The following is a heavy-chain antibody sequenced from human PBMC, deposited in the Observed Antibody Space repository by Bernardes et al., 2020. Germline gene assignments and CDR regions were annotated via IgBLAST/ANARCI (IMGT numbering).Heavy chain of an antibody. D-gene: IGHD6-19*01. V-gene: IGHV5-51*01. CDR3: ARQPSITVAATGGNWFDP. CDR1: GYNFADYW. Sequence: GGSLKISCKASGYNFADYWVGWVRQMPGTGLEWVGIIYPQDSETRYSPSFQGQVTMSVDKSAMTAFLQWRSLRASDTAIYYCARQPSITVAATGGNWFDPWGQGTLVTVSS. J-gene: IGHJ5*02. CDR2: IYPQDSET.